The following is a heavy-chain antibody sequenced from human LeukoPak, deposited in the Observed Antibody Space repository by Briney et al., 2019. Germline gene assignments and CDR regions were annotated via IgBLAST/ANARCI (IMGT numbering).Heavy chain of an antibody. CDR2: ISYTGTYI. V-gene: IGHV3-21*04. Sequence: KPGGSLRLSCAASAFSLNAYNMNWGRQAPGKGLEWVSSISYTGTYIYYADSVEGRFTISRDNAQNSLYLQMNSLRAEDTAIYYCVRDRGTYRPIDYWGQGTLVTVSS. CDR1: AFSLNAYN. CDR3: VRDRGTYRPIDY. J-gene: IGHJ4*02. D-gene: IGHD1-26*01.